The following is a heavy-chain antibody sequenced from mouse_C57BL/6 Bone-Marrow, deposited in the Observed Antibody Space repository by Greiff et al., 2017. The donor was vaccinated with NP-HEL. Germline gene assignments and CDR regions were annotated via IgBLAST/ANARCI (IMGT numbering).Heavy chain of an antibody. CDR3: TRWAPPYAMDY. CDR1: GYTFTDYE. CDR2: IDPETGGT. Sequence: QVQLQQSGAELVRPGASVTLSCKASGYTFTDYEMHWVKQTPVHGLEWIGAIDPETGGTAYNQKFKGKAILTADKSSSTAYMELRSLTSEDSAFYYCTRWAPPYAMDYWGQGTSVTVSS. V-gene: IGHV1-15*01. J-gene: IGHJ4*01.